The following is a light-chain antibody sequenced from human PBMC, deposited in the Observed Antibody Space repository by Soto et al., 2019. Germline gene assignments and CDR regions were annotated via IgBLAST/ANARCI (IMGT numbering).Light chain of an antibody. J-gene: IGLJ3*02. CDR3: SSYAGSNNWV. Sequence: QSALTQPPSASGSPGQSVTISCTGTSSDVRDYNYVSWYQQHPGKAPKLMIYEVSKRPSGVPDRFSGSKSGNTASLTVSGLQAEDEADYYCSSYAGSNNWVFGGGTKVTVL. V-gene: IGLV2-8*01. CDR1: SSDVRDYNY. CDR2: EVS.